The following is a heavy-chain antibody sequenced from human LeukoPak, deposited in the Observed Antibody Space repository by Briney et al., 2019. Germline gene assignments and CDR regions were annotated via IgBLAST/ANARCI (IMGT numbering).Heavy chain of an antibody. V-gene: IGHV4-31*03. CDR3: AREVIEMATIRYFDY. Sequence: SETLSLTCTVSGGSISSGGYYWSWIRQHPGKGLEWIGYIYYSGSTYYNPSLKSRVTISVDTSKNQFSLRLSSVTAADTAVYSCAREVIEMATIRYFDYWGQGTLVTVSS. CDR2: IYYSGST. J-gene: IGHJ4*02. CDR1: GGSISSGGYY. D-gene: IGHD5-24*01.